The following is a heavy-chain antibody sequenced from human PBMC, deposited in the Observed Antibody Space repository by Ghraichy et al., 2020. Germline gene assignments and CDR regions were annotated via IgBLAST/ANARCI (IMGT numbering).Heavy chain of an antibody. J-gene: IGHJ4*02. CDR3: ARGLAAPDH. Sequence: GESLNISCTASGFTFSNYWMSWVRQAPGKGLEWVANIKKDGSEKYYVDSVKGRFTISRDNARNSLSLQMNNLRVDDTAVYYCARGLAAPDHWGQGILVTVSS. CDR2: IKKDGSEK. V-gene: IGHV3-7*01. CDR1: GFTFSNYW.